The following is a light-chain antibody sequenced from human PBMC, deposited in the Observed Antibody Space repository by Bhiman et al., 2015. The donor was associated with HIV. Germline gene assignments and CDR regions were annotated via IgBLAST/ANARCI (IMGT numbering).Light chain of an antibody. V-gene: IGLV1-47*01. CDR3: AAWDDSLGVV. CDR1: SSNIGSNN. CDR2: RNY. Sequence: QSVLTQPPSASGTPGQRVTISCSGSSSNIGSNNVNWYQQVPGTAPKLLIYRNYQRPSGVPDRFSGSKSGTSASLAISGLRSEDEADYYCAAWDDSLGVVFGGGTKLTVL. J-gene: IGLJ2*01.